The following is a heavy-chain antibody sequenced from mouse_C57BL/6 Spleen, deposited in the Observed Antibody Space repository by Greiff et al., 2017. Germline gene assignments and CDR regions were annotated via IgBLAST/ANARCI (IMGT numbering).Heavy chain of an antibody. V-gene: IGHV1-63*01. D-gene: IGHD2-1*01. J-gene: IGHJ2*01. CDR3: ARSYGNYFDY. CDR1: GYTFTNYW. CDR2: IYPGGGDT. Sequence: QVQLKQSGAELVRPGTSVKMSCKASGYTFTNYWIGWAKQRPGHGLVWIGEIYPGGGDTNYTEKFKGKATLTADKSSSTAYMQFSSLTSEDSAVYYCARSYGNYFDYWGQGTTLTVSA.